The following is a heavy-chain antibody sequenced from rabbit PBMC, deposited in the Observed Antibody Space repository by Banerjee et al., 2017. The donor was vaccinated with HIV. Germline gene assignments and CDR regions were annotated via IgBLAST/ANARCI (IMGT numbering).Heavy chain of an antibody. CDR1: GFDFSSDA. V-gene: IGHV1S47*01. CDR2: IYNGDGST. J-gene: IGHJ4*01. Sequence: EESGGDLVKPGASLTLTCKASGFDFSSDAMCWVRQAPGKGPEWIACIYNGDGSTYYASWVNGRFTISRSTSLNTVTLQMTSLTAADTATYFCARDLAGVIGWNFNLWGPGTLVTVS. D-gene: IGHD4-1*01. CDR3: ARDLAGVIGWNFNL.